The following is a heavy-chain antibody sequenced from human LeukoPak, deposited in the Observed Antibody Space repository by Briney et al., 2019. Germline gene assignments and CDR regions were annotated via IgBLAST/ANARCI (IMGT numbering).Heavy chain of an antibody. V-gene: IGHV4-38-2*02. Sequence: PSETLSLTCTVSGYSISSGYYWGWIRQPPGKGLEWIGSIYHSGSTYYNPSLKSRVTISVDTSKNQFSLKLSSVTAADTAVYYCARARGGCSGGSCPHYNWFDPWGQGTLVTVSS. CDR3: ARARGGCSGGSCPHYNWFDP. CDR2: IYHSGST. CDR1: GYSISSGYY. D-gene: IGHD2-15*01. J-gene: IGHJ5*02.